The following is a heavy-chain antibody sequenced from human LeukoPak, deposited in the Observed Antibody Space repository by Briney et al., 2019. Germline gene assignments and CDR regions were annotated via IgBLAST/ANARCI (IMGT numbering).Heavy chain of an antibody. CDR3: AWYGVTHGLDV. V-gene: IGHV3-7*01. CDR2: INQDGSDK. Sequence: GGSLRLSCAASGFSLSNYWMSWVRQAPGKGLEWVANINQDGSDKYYVDSVMGRFTIAKDNAKNSVYLQMNSLRPEDTAIYYCAWYGVTHGLDVWGQGTTVTVSS. D-gene: IGHD3-10*01. J-gene: IGHJ6*02. CDR1: GFSLSNYW.